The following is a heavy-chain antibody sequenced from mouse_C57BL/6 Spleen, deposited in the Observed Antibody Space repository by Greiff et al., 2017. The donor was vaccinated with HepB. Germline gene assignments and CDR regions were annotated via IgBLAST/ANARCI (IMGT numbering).Heavy chain of an antibody. CDR1: GFTFSSYA. V-gene: IGHV5-4*01. J-gene: IGHJ2*01. CDR3: ARDTPTVNYFDY. CDR2: ISDGGSYT. Sequence: EVKLMESGGGLVKPGGSLKLSCAASGFTFSSYAMSWVRQTPEKRLEWVATISDGGSYTYYPDNVKGRFTISRDNAKNNLYLQMSHLKSEDTAMYYCARDTPTVNYFDYWGQGTTLTVSS. D-gene: IGHD1-1*01.